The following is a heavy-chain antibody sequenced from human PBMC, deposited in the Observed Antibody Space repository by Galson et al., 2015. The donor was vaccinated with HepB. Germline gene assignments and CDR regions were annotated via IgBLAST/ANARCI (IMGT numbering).Heavy chain of an antibody. D-gene: IGHD5-24*01. CDR3: ARSVEVSFDY. CDR1: GFSFTTYS. CDR2: MGGGKGNT. V-gene: IGHV1-3*01. J-gene: IGHJ4*02. Sequence: SVKVSCKASGFSFTTYSLHWVRQAPGQRLEWMGWMGGGKGNTKYSQKFQGRVTITWDTSASTAYMELSSLTYEDTAVYYCARSVEVSFDYWGQGTLVTVSP.